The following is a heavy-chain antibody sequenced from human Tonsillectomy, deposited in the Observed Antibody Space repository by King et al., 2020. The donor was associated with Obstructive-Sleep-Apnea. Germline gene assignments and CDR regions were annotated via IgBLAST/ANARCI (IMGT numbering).Heavy chain of an antibody. J-gene: IGHJ6*02. CDR3: ARTREKRAGEGYYFYGMDV. Sequence: VQLVESGAEVKKPGASVKVSCKASGYTFTSYYMHWVRQAPGQGREWMGIINPSGGSTSYVQKFQGRVTMTRETSTSTVYMELSSLRSEDTAVYYCARTREKRAGEGYYFYGMDVWGQGTTVTVSS. CDR2: INPSGGST. V-gene: IGHV1-46*01. D-gene: IGHD3-10*01. CDR1: GYTFTSYY.